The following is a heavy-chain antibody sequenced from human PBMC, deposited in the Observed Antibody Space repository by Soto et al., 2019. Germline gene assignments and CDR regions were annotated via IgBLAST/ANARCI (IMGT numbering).Heavy chain of an antibody. V-gene: IGHV3-33*01. CDR3: ARDLRMGPTHRRPGIAASSLGY. CDR2: IWYDGSNK. Sequence: LRLSCAASGFTFSSYGMHWVRQAPGKGLEWVAVIWYDGSNKYYADSVKGRFTISRDNSKNTLYLQMNSLRAEDTAVYYCARDLRMGPTHRRPGIAASSLGYWGQGTLVTVSS. J-gene: IGHJ4*02. D-gene: IGHD6-13*01. CDR1: GFTFSSYG.